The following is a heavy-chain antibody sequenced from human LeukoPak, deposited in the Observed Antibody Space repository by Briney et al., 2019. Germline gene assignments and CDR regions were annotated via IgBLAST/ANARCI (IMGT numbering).Heavy chain of an antibody. V-gene: IGHV3-23*01. J-gene: IGHJ4*02. CDR1: GFTFSTYA. CDR2: ISGSGGNT. CDR3: ARPSVGATNYYFDY. D-gene: IGHD1-26*01. Sequence: GGSLRLSCAASGFTFSTYAMNWVRQAPGKGLEWVSGISGSGGNTYYADSVKGRFTISRDNPKNTLYLQMNSLRAEDTAVYYCARPSVGATNYYFDYWGQGTLVTVSS.